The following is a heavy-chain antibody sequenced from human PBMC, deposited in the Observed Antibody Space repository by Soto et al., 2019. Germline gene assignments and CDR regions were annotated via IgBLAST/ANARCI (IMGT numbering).Heavy chain of an antibody. CDR3: ARDIPITPTTRHGYSSGWSGANRFDP. D-gene: IGHD6-19*01. J-gene: IGHJ5*02. V-gene: IGHV1-2*02. CDR2: INPNSGGT. CDR1: GYTFTGYY. Sequence: ASVKVSCKASGYTFTGYYMHWVRQAPGQGLEWMGWINPNSGGTNYAQKFQGRVTMTRDTSISTAYMELSRLRSDDTAVYYCARDIPITPTTRHGYSSGWSGANRFDPWGQGTLVTVSS.